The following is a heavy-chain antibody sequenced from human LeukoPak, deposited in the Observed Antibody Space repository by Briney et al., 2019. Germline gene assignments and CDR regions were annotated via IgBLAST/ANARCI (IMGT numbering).Heavy chain of an antibody. CDR1: GFTFSSYS. J-gene: IGHJ2*01. CDR2: ISSSSSYI. CDR3: ARRYYDFWSGYGEDNWYFDL. D-gene: IGHD3-3*01. Sequence: TGGSLRLSCAASGFTFSSYSMNWVRQAPGKGLEWVSSISSSSSYIYYADSVKGRFTISRDNAKNSLYLQMNSLRAEDTAVYYCARRYYDFWSGYGEDNWYFDLWGRGTLVTVSS. V-gene: IGHV3-21*01.